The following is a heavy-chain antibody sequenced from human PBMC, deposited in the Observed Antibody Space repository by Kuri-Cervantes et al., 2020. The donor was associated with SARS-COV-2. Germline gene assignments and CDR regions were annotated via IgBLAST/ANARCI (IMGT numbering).Heavy chain of an antibody. CDR3: ARDRYSGSYKNPLMDV. J-gene: IGHJ6*02. Sequence: SVKVSCKASGDIFSSHAISWVRQAPGQGLEWMGRIIPIFGTANYAQKFQGRVTITADKSTNTAYMELSSLRSEDTAVYYCARDRYSGSYKNPLMDVWGQGTTVTVSS. CDR1: GDIFSSHA. CDR2: IIPIFGTA. V-gene: IGHV1-69*06. D-gene: IGHD1-26*01.